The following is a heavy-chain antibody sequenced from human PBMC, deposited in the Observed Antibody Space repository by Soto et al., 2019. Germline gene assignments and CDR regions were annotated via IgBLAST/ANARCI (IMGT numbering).Heavy chain of an antibody. CDR3: EKGGVIATFGGVLVNSYFDS. J-gene: IGHJ4*02. D-gene: IGHD3-16*02. CDR2: LGVADGGT. Sequence: GGSLRLSCEVSGFSFRVNGVSWVRQSPGKGLEWVSTLGVADGGTYYADSVKGRFTISRDSSKDTLYLQMNNLRAEDTALYYCEKGGVIATFGGVLVNSYFDSWGQGTRVPV. CDR1: GFSFRVNG. V-gene: IGHV3-23*01.